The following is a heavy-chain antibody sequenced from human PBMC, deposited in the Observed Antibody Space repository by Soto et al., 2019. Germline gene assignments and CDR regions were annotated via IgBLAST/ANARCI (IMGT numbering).Heavy chain of an antibody. CDR2: IWYDGSNK. CDR3: ARDRAEWELSD. V-gene: IGHV3-33*01. D-gene: IGHD1-26*01. J-gene: IGHJ4*02. CDR1: GFTFSSYG. Sequence: QVQLVESGGGVVQPGRSLRLSCAASGFTFSSYGMHWVRQAPGKGLEWVAVIWYDGSNKYYADSVKGRFTISRDNSKNTLYLRMNSLRAEDTAVYYCARDRAEWELSDWGQGTLVTVSS.